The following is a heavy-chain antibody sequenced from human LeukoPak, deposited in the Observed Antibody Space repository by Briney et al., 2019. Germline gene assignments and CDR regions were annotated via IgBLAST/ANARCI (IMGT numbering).Heavy chain of an antibody. Sequence: SQTLSLTCTVSGGSITGGGYSWSWIRQAPGKGLEWIGYFYHGGSTSYNPSLRSRVTISVDRSKNQFSLKLTSVTAADTAVYYCARSAFAEGYFDLWGRGTLVTASS. CDR1: GGSITGGGYS. V-gene: IGHV4-30-2*01. CDR3: ARSAFAEGYFDL. CDR2: FYHGGST. J-gene: IGHJ2*01.